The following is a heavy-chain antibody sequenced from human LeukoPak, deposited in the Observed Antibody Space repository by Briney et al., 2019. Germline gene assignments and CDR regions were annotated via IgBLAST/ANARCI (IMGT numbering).Heavy chain of an antibody. J-gene: IGHJ4*02. CDR1: GFTFSSYW. CDR2: IKQDGSEK. CDR3: ARDGRNYYDGSGYYRY. D-gene: IGHD3-22*01. Sequence: GGSLRLSCAASGFTFSSYWMSWVRQAPGKGLEWVANIKQDGSEKYYVDSVKGRFTISRDNAKNSLYLQMNSLRAEDTAVYYCARDGRNYYDGSGYYRYWGQGTLVTVSS. V-gene: IGHV3-7*01.